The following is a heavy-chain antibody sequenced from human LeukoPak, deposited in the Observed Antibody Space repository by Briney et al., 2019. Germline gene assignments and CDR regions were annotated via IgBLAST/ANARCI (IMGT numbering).Heavy chain of an antibody. V-gene: IGHV4-61*02. CDR2: IYTSGST. J-gene: IGHJ3*02. Sequence: PSETLSLTCTVSGGSISSGCYYWSWIRQPAGKGLEWIGRIYTSGSTNYNPSLKSRVTISIDTSKNQFSLKLSSVTAAATAVYYCARNCSSTSCYSSDAFDIWGQGTIVTVSS. CDR3: ARNCSSTSCYSSDAFDI. D-gene: IGHD2-2*01. CDR1: GGSISSGCYY.